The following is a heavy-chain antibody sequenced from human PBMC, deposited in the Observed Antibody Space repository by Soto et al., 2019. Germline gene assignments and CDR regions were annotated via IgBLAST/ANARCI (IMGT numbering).Heavy chain of an antibody. V-gene: IGHV4-34*01. Sequence: SETLSNTCVVYGGSFGGYYWRWSLQLPGKGLEWIGEINHSGSTNYNPSLKSRVTISVDTSKNQFSLKLSSVTAADTAVYYCARAFGEPAGGGYYFDYWGQG. CDR1: GGSFGGYY. CDR2: INHSGST. CDR3: ARAFGEPAGGGYYFDY. J-gene: IGHJ4*02. D-gene: IGHD3-10*01.